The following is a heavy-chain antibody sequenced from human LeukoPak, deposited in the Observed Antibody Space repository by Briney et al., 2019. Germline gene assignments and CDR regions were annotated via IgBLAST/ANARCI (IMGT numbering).Heavy chain of an antibody. D-gene: IGHD3-9*01. CDR3: TTADVLPYFDWLLEFDY. V-gene: IGHV3-15*01. J-gene: IGHJ4*02. CDR2: IKSKTDGGTT. Sequence: GGSLRLSCAASGFTFSNAWMSWVRQAPGKGLEWVGRIKSKTDGGTTDYAAPVKGRFTISRDDSKNTLYLQMNSLKTEDTAVYYCTTADVLPYFDWLLEFDYWGQGTLVTVSS. CDR1: GFTFSNAW.